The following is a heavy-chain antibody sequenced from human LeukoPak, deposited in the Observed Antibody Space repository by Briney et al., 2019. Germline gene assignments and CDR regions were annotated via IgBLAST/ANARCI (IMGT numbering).Heavy chain of an antibody. J-gene: IGHJ4*02. Sequence: SETLSLTCTVSGGSISSSSYYWGWIRQPPGKGLEWIGSIYYSGSTYYNPSLKSRVTISVDTSKNQFSLKLSSVTAADTAVYYCARPYSSSWYYFDYWGQGTLVTVSS. D-gene: IGHD6-13*01. V-gene: IGHV4-39*07. CDR3: ARPYSSSWYYFDY. CDR2: IYYSGST. CDR1: GGSISSSSYY.